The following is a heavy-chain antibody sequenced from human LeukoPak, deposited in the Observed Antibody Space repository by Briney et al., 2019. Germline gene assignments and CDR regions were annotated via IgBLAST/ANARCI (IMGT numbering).Heavy chain of an antibody. D-gene: IGHD2-21*01. CDR2: ISDSGNT. CDR1: GFTLSCYA. CDR3: AKAPVTTGRGAYCHPFDY. Sequence: PGGSLRLSCSASGFTLSCYAMGWVRKAPGKGLEWVSAISDSGNTYHDDSLKGRITIIRDSSKNTLFLPMNRLRLEHAAVYYCAKAPVTTGRGAYCHPFDYWGQGTLVTVSS. V-gene: IGHV3-23*01. J-gene: IGHJ4*02.